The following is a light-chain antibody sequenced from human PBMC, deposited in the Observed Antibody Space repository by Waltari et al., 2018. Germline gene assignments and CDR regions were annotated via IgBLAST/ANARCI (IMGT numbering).Light chain of an antibody. V-gene: IGKV1-39*01. CDR2: ATS. Sequence: DIQMTQSPFSLSASIGDRVTITFRASENIGSSLNWYQQRTGEAPNLLIYATSTLQTEVPSRFSGSGSRTDFTLTISSLQPEDFATYYCQHTFETPYSFGQGTKLESK. CDR3: QHTFETPYS. CDR1: ENIGSS. J-gene: IGKJ2*01.